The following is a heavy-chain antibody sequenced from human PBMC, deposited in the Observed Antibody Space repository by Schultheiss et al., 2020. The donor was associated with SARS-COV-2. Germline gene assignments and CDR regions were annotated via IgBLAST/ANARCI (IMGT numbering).Heavy chain of an antibody. V-gene: IGHV4-39*01. Sequence: SETLSLTCTVSCGSISSSSYYWGWIRQPPGKGLEWIGSIYYSGSTYYNPSLKSRVTISVDTSKNQFSLKLSSVTAADTAVYYCARHQGTHITIFGVVIIQGWFDPWGQGTLVTVSS. D-gene: IGHD3-3*01. CDR3: ARHQGTHITIFGVVIIQGWFDP. CDR1: CGSISSSSYY. CDR2: IYYSGST. J-gene: IGHJ5*02.